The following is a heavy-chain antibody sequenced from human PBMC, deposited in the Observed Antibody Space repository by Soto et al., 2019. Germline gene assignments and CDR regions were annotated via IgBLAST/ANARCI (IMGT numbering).Heavy chain of an antibody. CDR1: GLTFDDYA. CDR2: INWNSGSI. V-gene: IGHV3-9*01. CDR3: VKDESINWYSGHFRH. J-gene: IGHJ1*01. Sequence: SLRPSCAASGLTFDDYAIHWVRQVPGKGPEWVSGINWNSGSIGYGDSVKGRFAISRDNAKNSLHLQMNSLSAEDTAFYYCVKDESINWYSGHFRHWGQGTLVTVSS. D-gene: IGHD6-13*01.